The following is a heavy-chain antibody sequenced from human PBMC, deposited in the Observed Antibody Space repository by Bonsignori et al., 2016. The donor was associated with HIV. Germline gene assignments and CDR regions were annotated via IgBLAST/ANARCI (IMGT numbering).Heavy chain of an antibody. J-gene: IGHJ6*03. CDR2: IRSKANSYAT. CDR1: GFTFSGSA. Sequence: GSLRLSCAASGFTFSGSAMHWVRQASGKGLEWVGRIRSKANSYATAYAASVKGRFTISRDDSKNTAYLQMNSLKTEDTAVYYCTGRPMLDYYYYYYMDVWGKGTTVTVSS. D-gene: IGHD6-6*01. V-gene: IGHV3-73*01. CDR3: TGRPMLDYYYYYYMDV.